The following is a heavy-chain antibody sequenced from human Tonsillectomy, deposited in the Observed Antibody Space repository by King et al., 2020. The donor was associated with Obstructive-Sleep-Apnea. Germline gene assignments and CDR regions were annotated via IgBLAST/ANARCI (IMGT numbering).Heavy chain of an antibody. Sequence: VQLVESGGGVVQPGRSLRLSCAASGFSFSSYGMHWVRQAPDKGLEWVAFIRYDGSNKSYADSVKGRFTISRDNSKNTLFLQMNSLRAEDTAVYYCAKDPGDGYNYGIDYWGHGTLVTVSS. CDR2: IRYDGSNK. D-gene: IGHD5-24*01. CDR3: AKDPGDGYNYGIDY. J-gene: IGHJ4*01. V-gene: IGHV3-30*02. CDR1: GFSFSSYG.